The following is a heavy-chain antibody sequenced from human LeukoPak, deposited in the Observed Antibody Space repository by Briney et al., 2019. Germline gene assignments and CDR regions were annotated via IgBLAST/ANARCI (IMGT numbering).Heavy chain of an antibody. CDR1: GFTFDDYA. J-gene: IGHJ4*02. CDR3: AKDKEVRGDTYYFDY. CDR2: ISWNSGSI. Sequence: GGSLRLSCAASGFTFDDYAMHWVRQAPGKGLEWVSGISWNSGSIGYADSVKGRFTISRDNAKNSLYLQMNSLRAEDTALYYCAKDKEVRGDTYYFDYWGQGTLVTVSS. D-gene: IGHD3-10*01. V-gene: IGHV3-9*01.